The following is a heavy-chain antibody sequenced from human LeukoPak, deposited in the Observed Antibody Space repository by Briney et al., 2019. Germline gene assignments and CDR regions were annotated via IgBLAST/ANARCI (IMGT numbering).Heavy chain of an antibody. CDR2: INQDGTER. CDR3: AELGITMIGGV. CDR1: GFTFSSYW. J-gene: IGHJ6*04. V-gene: IGHV3-7*01. Sequence: GGSLRLSCAASGFTFSSYWMTWVRQAPGKGLEWVANINQDGTERYYVDSVKGRFTISRDNAKNSLYLQTNSLRAEDTAVYYCAELGITMIGGVWGKGTTVTISS. D-gene: IGHD3-10*02.